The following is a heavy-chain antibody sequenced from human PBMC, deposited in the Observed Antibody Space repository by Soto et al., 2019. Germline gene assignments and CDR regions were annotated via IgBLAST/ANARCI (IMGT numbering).Heavy chain of an antibody. J-gene: IGHJ4*02. Sequence: PGGSLRLSCRTSGFTFSSDAMRWVRQAPGEVLEWVAFISYDGNTKYYAYSVNGRFKVSRDHSENTLFLQMNSLGVGDTALYYCVQDRASKSSFDYLGQGTLVTVSS. CDR2: ISYDGNTK. D-gene: IGHD2-2*01. V-gene: IGHV3-30*04. CDR3: VQDRASKSSFDY. CDR1: GFTFSSDA.